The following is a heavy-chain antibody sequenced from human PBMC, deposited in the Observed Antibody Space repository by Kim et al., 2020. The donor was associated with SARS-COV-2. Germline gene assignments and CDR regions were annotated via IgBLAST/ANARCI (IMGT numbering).Heavy chain of an antibody. CDR2: IRSKAYGGTT. V-gene: IGHV3-49*03. CDR3: TRATPFSGWSLFSAPPFDY. D-gene: IGHD6-19*01. Sequence: GGSLRLSCTASGFTFGDYAMSWFRQAPGKGLEWVGFIRSKAYGGTTEYAASVKGRFTISRDDSKSIAYLQMNSLKTEDTAVYYCTRATPFSGWSLFSAPPFDYWGQGTLVTVSS. J-gene: IGHJ4*02. CDR1: GFTFGDYA.